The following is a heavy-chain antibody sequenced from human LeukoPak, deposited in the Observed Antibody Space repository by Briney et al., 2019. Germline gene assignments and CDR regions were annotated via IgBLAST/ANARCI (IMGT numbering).Heavy chain of an antibody. CDR3: AREGIAAAGRDFDY. Sequence: ASVKVSCKASGYTFTGYYTHWVRQAPGQGLEWMGWINPNSGGTNYAQKFQGRVTMTRDTSISTAYMELSRLRSDDTAVYYCAREGIAAAGRDFDYWGQGTLVTVSS. CDR1: GYTFTGYY. V-gene: IGHV1-2*02. J-gene: IGHJ4*02. D-gene: IGHD6-13*01. CDR2: INPNSGGT.